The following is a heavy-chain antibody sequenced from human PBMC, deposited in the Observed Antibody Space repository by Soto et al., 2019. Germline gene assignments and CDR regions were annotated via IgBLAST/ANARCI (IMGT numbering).Heavy chain of an antibody. CDR2: INSDGSST. CDR3: ASGDDSDDYSSGWYFDL. CDR1: GFTFSSYW. D-gene: IGHD4-17*01. V-gene: IGHV3-74*01. J-gene: IGHJ2*01. Sequence: EVQLVESGGGLVQPGGSLRLSCAASGFTFSSYWMHWVRQAPGKGLVWVSRINSDGSSTSYADSVKGRFTISRDNTKNTLYLQMKSLRAEDTAVYYCASGDDSDDYSSGWYFDLWGRGTLVTVSS.